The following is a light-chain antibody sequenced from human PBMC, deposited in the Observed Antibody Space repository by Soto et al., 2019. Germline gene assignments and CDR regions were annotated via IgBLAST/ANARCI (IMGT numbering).Light chain of an antibody. V-gene: IGKV3-11*01. Sequence: EILLTQSPATLSLSPGGRATLSCSASPSVTNFLSWYQQKPGQAPRLIIYDASNQATGIPARFSGSGSGTDFTLTIGRLEPEDWGVYCCQQRSYWGTFGQGIRLEIK. CDR2: DAS. CDR1: PSVTNF. J-gene: IGKJ5*01. CDR3: QQRSYWGT.